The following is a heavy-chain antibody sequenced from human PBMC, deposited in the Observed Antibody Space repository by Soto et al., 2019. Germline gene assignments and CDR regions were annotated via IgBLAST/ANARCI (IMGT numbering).Heavy chain of an antibody. CDR3: AAKGSYCSSTSCPAKRGYFDY. CDR1: GGTFSSYA. Sequence: SVKVSCKASGGTFSSYAISWVRQAPGQGLEWMGGIIPIFGTANYAQKFQGRVTITADESTGTAYMELSSLRSEDTAVYYCAAKGSYCSSTSCPAKRGYFDYWGQGTLVTVSS. V-gene: IGHV1-69*13. D-gene: IGHD2-2*01. CDR2: IIPIFGTA. J-gene: IGHJ4*02.